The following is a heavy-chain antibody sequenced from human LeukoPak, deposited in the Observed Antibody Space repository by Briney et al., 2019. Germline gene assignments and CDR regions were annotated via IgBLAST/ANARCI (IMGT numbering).Heavy chain of an antibody. CDR3: ARGTLYSGWSYYFDY. J-gene: IGHJ4*02. D-gene: IGHD6-19*01. CDR1: GGSISSSSYY. CDR2: IYYSGST. V-gene: IGHV4-39*07. Sequence: NTSETLSLTCTVSGGSISSSSYYWGWIRQPPGKGLEWIGSIYYSGSTYYNPSLKSRVTISVDTSKNHFSLRLSSVTAADTAMYYCARGTLYSGWSYYFDYWGQGSQVTVSS.